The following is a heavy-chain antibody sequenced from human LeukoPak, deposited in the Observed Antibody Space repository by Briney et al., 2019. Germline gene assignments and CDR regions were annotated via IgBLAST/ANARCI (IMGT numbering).Heavy chain of an antibody. D-gene: IGHD4-17*01. J-gene: IGHJ4*02. CDR2: ISYSGST. V-gene: IGHV4-59*01. CDR1: GGSISSYY. Sequence: KPSETLSLTCTVSGGSISSYYWSWIRQPPGKGLEWIGYISYSGSTNYNPSLKSRVAISVDTSKNQFSLKLSSVTAADTAVYYCARFRDGLDYWGQGTLVTVSS. CDR3: ARFRDGLDY.